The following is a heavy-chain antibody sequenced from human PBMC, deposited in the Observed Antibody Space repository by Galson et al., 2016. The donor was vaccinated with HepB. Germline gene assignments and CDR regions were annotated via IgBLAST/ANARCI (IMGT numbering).Heavy chain of an antibody. V-gene: IGHV3-64*04. CDR3: ARDPGIAVAGVAFDI. Sequence: SLRLSCAASGFTFSSYSMHWVRQAPGKGLEYISTISNDGRSRYFVDSVRGRFTISRDNSKDTVYLQMNSLRAEDTAVYYCARDPGIAVAGVAFDIWGQGTMVTVSS. D-gene: IGHD6-19*01. J-gene: IGHJ3*02. CDR1: GFTFSSYS. CDR2: ISNDGRSR.